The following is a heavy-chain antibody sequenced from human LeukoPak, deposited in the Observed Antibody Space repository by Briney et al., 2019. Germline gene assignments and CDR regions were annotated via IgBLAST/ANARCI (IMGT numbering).Heavy chain of an antibody. J-gene: IGHJ5*02. CDR3: ARDGGGGWSSNWFDP. CDR2: AYYRSRWYN. V-gene: IGHV6-1*01. D-gene: IGHD6-19*01. CDR1: GDSVSSNSAA. Sequence: SQTLSLTCAISGDSVSSNSAAWNWIRQSPSRGLEWLGRAYYRSRWYNDYAVSVKSRITINPDTSKNQFSLHLNSVSPEDTAVYYCARDGGGGWSSNWFDPWGQGTLVTVSS.